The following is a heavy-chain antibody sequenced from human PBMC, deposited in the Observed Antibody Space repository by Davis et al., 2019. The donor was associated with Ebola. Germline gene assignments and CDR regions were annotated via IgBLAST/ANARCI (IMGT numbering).Heavy chain of an antibody. CDR2: INHSGST. Sequence: ESLKISCAVYGGSFSGYYWSWIRQPPGKGLEWIGEINHSGSTNYNPSLKSRVTISVDTSKNQFSLKLSSVTAADTAVYYCARYGDDCGGDCFYYYYGMDVWGQGTTVTVSS. CDR3: ARYGDDCGGDCFYYYYGMDV. V-gene: IGHV4-34*01. J-gene: IGHJ6*02. CDR1: GGSFSGYY. D-gene: IGHD2-21*01.